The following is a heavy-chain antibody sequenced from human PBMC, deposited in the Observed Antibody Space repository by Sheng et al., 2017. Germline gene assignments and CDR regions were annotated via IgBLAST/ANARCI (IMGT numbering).Heavy chain of an antibody. CDR1: VGPSVVTT. D-gene: IGHD6-13*01. V-gene: IGHV4-34*01. CDR3: ARGGKHSAAGTAGRFDP. J-gene: IGHJ5*02. CDR2: INHSGST. Sequence: QVQLQQWGAGLLKAFRRPCPSPALSMVGPSVVTTGTGSASPHGKGLEWIGEINHSGSTNYNPSLKSPSXXISRHVKNQFSLKLSSVTAADTSVYFCARGGKHSAAGTAGRFDPWGQGTLVTVSS.